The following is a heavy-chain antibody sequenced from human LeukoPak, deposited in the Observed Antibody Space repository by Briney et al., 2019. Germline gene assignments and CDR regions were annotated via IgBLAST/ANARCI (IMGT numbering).Heavy chain of an antibody. D-gene: IGHD3-22*01. CDR1: GYTFTSYG. V-gene: IGHV1-18*01. CDR3: ARDQPGPLTYYYDSSGYPPVYYYYYGMDV. Sequence: ASVKVSCKASGYTFTSYGISWVRQAPGQGLEWMGWISAYNGNTNYAQKLQGRVTMTTDTSTSTAYKELRSLRSDDTAVYYCARDQPGPLTYYYDSSGYPPVYYYYYGMDVWGQGTTVTVSS. CDR2: ISAYNGNT. J-gene: IGHJ6*02.